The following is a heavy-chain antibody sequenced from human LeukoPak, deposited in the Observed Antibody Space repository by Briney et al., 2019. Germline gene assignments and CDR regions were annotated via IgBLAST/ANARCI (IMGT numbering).Heavy chain of an antibody. CDR3: ARDFRGSVDAFDI. CDR2: IYHSGRT. J-gene: IGHJ3*02. CDR1: GGSISDYY. Sequence: PSETLSLTCTVSGGSISDYYWNWMRQPPGKGLEWIGYIYHSGRTNYNPSLKSRVSISVDTSKNQFSLKLSSVTAADTAVYYCARDFRGSVDAFDIWGQGTMVAVSS. V-gene: IGHV4-59*01.